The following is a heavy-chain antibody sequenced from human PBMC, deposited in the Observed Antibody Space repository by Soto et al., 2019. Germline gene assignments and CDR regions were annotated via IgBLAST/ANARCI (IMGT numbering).Heavy chain of an antibody. J-gene: IGHJ6*03. D-gene: IGHD6-25*01. CDR3: ASVRFPSAPRRPLDYYFMDV. Sequence: VELVESGGGLVQPGGSLRLSCAASGFTFGSYAMTWVRQAPGKGLEWVSGSSGGGSGRYYSDSVEARFTISKDIPKNLLYLQMNTLRAEDTAVYFCASVRFPSAPRRPLDYYFMDVWGNGTTITVSS. V-gene: IGHV3-23*04. CDR2: SSGGGSGR. CDR1: GFTFGSYA.